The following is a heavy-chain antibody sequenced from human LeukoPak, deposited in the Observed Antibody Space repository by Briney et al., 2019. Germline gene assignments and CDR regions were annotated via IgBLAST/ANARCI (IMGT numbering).Heavy chain of an antibody. V-gene: IGHV1-8*01. CDR3: ARAPSPANYAMDV. J-gene: IGHJ6*02. CDR2: MNPNSGNT. Sequence: ASVKVSCKASGYTFRSFDVNWVRQATGQGLEWMGWMNPNSGNTGYAQEFQGRVTMTRNTSINTAYMEVSGLTSEDTAVYYCARAPSPANYAMDVWGQGTTVTVSS. CDR1: GYTFRSFD.